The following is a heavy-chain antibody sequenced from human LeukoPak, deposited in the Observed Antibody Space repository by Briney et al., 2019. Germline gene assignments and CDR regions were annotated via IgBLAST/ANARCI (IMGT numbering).Heavy chain of an antibody. CDR2: IKSKGNGGTI. V-gene: IGHV3-15*01. CDR1: GFTFPNAL. Sequence: GGSLRLSCAASGFTFPNALVNWVRQAPGKGLEWVGHIKSKGNGGTIDYAAPVKGRFTISGDDSKNTVYLQMNSLEIEDTAVYFCTTDPGTGVRGHWGQGTLVTVSS. D-gene: IGHD3-10*01. J-gene: IGHJ4*02. CDR3: TTDPGTGVRGH.